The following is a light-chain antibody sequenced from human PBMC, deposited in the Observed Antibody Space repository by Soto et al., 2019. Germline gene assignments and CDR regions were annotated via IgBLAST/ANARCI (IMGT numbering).Light chain of an antibody. Sequence: EIVMTQSPDTLSVSPGERATLSCRASQSVTNNLAWYQQKPGQAPRLLNYGASTRTIAIPARFSGSGSGTDFTLSISSLQSEDFAVYYCQQYNNWPRTFGQGTNVEIK. J-gene: IGKJ1*01. CDR2: GAS. CDR1: QSVTNN. CDR3: QQYNNWPRT. V-gene: IGKV3-15*01.